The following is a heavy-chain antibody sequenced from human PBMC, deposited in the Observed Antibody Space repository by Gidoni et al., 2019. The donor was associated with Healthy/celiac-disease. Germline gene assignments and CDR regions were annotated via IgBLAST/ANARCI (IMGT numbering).Heavy chain of an antibody. Sequence: QVQLVQSGAEVEKPGASVTVSCKASGYTFTGYCMHWVRQAPGQGLEWMGWINPNSGGTNYAQKFQGRVTMTRDTSISTAYMELSRLRSDDTAVYYCARDYDSSGYYTSTYYGMDVWGQGTTVTVSS. J-gene: IGHJ6*02. V-gene: IGHV1-2*02. D-gene: IGHD3-22*01. CDR1: GYTFTGYC. CDR3: ARDYDSSGYYTSTYYGMDV. CDR2: INPNSGGT.